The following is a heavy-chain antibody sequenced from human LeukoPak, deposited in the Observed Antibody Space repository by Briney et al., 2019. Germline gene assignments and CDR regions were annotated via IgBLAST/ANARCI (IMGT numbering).Heavy chain of an antibody. J-gene: IGHJ3*02. CDR1: GFTFSSYW. Sequence: PGGSLRLSCAASGFTFSSYWMSWVRQAPGKGLEWVANIKQDGSEKYYVDSVKGRFTISRDNAKNSLYLQMNSLRAEDTAVYYCARTYPRKTPNDAFDIWGQGTMVTVSS. V-gene: IGHV3-7*01. CDR3: ARTYPRKTPNDAFDI. CDR2: IKQDGSEK. D-gene: IGHD2-21*01.